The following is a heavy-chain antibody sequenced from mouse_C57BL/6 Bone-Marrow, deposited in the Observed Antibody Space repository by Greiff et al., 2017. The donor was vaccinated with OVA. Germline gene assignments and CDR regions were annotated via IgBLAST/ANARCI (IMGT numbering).Heavy chain of an antibody. V-gene: IGHV1-64*01. CDR3: ARACDYEYFDY. CDR1: GYTFTGYG. Sequence: QVQLQQPGAELVKPGASVKLSCKASGYTFTGYGMHWVKQRPGQGLEWIGMIHPNTGSTDYNEKFKSKATLTVDKSSSTAYMQLSSLTSEDSAVYYCARACDYEYFDYWGQGTTLTVSS. J-gene: IGHJ2*01. CDR2: IHPNTGST. D-gene: IGHD2-4*01.